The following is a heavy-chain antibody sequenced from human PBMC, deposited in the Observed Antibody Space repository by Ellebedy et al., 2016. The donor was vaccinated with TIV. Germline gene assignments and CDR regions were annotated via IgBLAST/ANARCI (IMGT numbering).Heavy chain of an antibody. J-gene: IGHJ4*02. V-gene: IGHV3-30-3*01. D-gene: IGHD3-10*01. Sequence: PGGSLRLSCAASGFTFSSYAMHRVRQAPGKGLEWVAVISYDETNKLYADSVKGRFTISRDTSKNTLFLQMNSLRPEDTAVYYCGRDFSHYGSGSYVTNWGQGTLVTVSS. CDR3: GRDFSHYGSGSYVTN. CDR2: ISYDETNK. CDR1: GFTFSSYA.